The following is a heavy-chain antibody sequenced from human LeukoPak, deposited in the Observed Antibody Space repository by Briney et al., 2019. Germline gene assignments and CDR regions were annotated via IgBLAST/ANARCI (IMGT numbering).Heavy chain of an antibody. V-gene: IGHV1-18*01. D-gene: IGHD1-26*01. Sequence: ASVKASCRASGYTFHTYDITWVRQAPGQGLEWMGWIRSQNGATNYAQKLQGRVTMTTDASTSTVRMELRSLRSDDTAVYYCARVGRSGSPGAFDIWGQGTMVIV. CDR3: ARVGRSGSPGAFDI. CDR1: GYTFHTYD. J-gene: IGHJ3*02. CDR2: IRSQNGAT.